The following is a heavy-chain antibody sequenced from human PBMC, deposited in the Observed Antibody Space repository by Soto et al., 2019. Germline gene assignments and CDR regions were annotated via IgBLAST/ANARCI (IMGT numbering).Heavy chain of an antibody. D-gene: IGHD2-15*01. V-gene: IGHV4-59*08. CDR3: ARLHTDIVVVVAATRPHWFDP. CDR1: GGSISSYY. J-gene: IGHJ5*02. Sequence: SETLSLTCTVSGGSISSYYWSWIRQPPGKGLEWIGYIYYSGSTNYNPSLKSRVTISVDTSKNQFSLKLSSVTAADTAVYYCARLHTDIVVVVAATRPHWFDPWGQGTLVTVSS. CDR2: IYYSGST.